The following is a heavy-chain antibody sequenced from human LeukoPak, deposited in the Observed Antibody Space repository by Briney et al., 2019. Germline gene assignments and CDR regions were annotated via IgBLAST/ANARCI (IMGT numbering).Heavy chain of an antibody. CDR1: GFTFSSYS. CDR2: ISSSSSTI. V-gene: IGHV3-48*04. D-gene: IGHD6-13*01. Sequence: QAGGSLRLSCAASGFTFSSYSMNWVRQAPGKGLEWVSYISSSSSTIYYADSVKGRFTISRDNAKNSLYLQMNSLRAEDTAVYYCAKDLTAYSSTWYSLTFVHWGQGTLVTVSS. J-gene: IGHJ4*02. CDR3: AKDLTAYSSTWYSLTFVH.